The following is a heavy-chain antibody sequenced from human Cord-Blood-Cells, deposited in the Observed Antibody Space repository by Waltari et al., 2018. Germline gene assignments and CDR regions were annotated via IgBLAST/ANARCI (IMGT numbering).Heavy chain of an antibody. J-gene: IGHJ4*02. CDR1: GGTFSSYA. Sequence: QVQLVQSGAEVKKPGSSVKVSCKASGGTFSSYAISWVRQAPGQGLEWMGRIIPILGIANYAQKFQGRVTITADKSTSTAYMELSSLRSEDTAVYYCARLPNYCSSTSCYDYWGQGTLVTVSS. V-gene: IGHV1-69*09. D-gene: IGHD2-2*01. CDR3: ARLPNYCSSTSCYDY. CDR2: IIPILGIA.